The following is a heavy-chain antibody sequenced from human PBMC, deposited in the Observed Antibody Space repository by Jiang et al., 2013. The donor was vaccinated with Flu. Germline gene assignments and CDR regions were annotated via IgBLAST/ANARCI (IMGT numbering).Heavy chain of an antibody. V-gene: IGHV1-2*04. CDR3: ARLITGTTSDAFDI. CDR2: INPNSGGT. J-gene: IGHJ3*02. D-gene: IGHD1-20*01. CDR1: IHLHRLL. Sequence: SVKVLLQGFWIHLHRLLYALGATGPWTGLEWMGWINPNSGGTNYAQKFQGWVTMTRDTSISTAYMELSRLRSDDTAVYYCARLITGTTSDAFDIWGQGTMVTVSS.